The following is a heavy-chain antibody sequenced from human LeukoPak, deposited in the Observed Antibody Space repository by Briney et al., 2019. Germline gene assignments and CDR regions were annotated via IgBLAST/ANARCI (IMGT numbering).Heavy chain of an antibody. CDR2: IKSKIAGGTT. CDR1: GFTFSNAW. D-gene: IGHD1-1*01. Sequence: GGSPRLSCAASGFTFSNAWMSWVRQAPGKGLEWVGRIKSKIAGGTTEYAVPVKGRFTISRDDSKKTLYLQMNSLKTEDTAVYYCTTLDQGAFDIWGQGTMATVSS. J-gene: IGHJ3*02. CDR3: TTLDQGAFDI. V-gene: IGHV3-15*01.